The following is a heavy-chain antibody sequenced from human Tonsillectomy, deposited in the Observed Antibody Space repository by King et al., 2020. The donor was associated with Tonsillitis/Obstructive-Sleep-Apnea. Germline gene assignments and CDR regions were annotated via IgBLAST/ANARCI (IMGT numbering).Heavy chain of an antibody. CDR1: GGSFSGYY. Sequence: VQLQQWGAGLLKPSETLSLPCAVSGGSFSGYYWSWIRQHPGKGLEWIGEINHSGSTNYNPSLKSRVTISVDTSKNQFSLKLSSVTAADTAVYYCARVLRFLEWFPYMDVWGKGTTVTVSS. CDR2: INHSGST. V-gene: IGHV4-34*01. CDR3: ARVLRFLEWFPYMDV. J-gene: IGHJ6*03. D-gene: IGHD3-3*01.